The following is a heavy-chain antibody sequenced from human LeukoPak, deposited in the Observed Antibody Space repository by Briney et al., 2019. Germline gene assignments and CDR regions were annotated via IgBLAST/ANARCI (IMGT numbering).Heavy chain of an antibody. CDR1: GYTFTDYY. CDR2: INPNSGGT. CDR3: ARDLGYYYGMDV. J-gene: IGHJ6*02. Sequence: ASVKVSCKASGYTFTDYYMHWVRQAPGQGLEWMGWINPNSGGTNYAQEFQGRVTMTRDTSISTAYMELSRLRSDDTAVYYCARDLGYYYGMDVWGQGTTVTVSS. V-gene: IGHV1-2*02.